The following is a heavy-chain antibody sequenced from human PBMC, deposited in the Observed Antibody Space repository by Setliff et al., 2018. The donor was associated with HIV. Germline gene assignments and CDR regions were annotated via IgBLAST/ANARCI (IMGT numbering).Heavy chain of an antibody. CDR1: GGSVNDFY. J-gene: IGHJ4*02. Sequence: SETLSLTCTVSGGSVNDFYCNWIRQPPGKGPEWIGYIHSSGSTIYNPSLKSRITISLDTSKEQFSLELSSATAADTAIYYCATLDHSGGNFLAYWGQGSLVTVSS. D-gene: IGHD2-21*02. V-gene: IGHV4-4*09. CDR2: IHSSGST. CDR3: ATLDHSGGNFLAY.